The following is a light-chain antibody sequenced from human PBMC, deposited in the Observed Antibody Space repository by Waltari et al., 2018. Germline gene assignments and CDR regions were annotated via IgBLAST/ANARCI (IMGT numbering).Light chain of an antibody. V-gene: IGKV3-20*01. Sequence: EIVLTQSPGTLSLSPGERATLSCRDSQTISSSYLAWYQQRPGQAPSLLIYGASSRATGISDRFSGSGSGTDFTLTISGLEPEDFAVYYCQQYAASVVTFGGGTKVEIK. CDR3: QQYAASVVT. J-gene: IGKJ4*01. CDR1: QTISSSY. CDR2: GAS.